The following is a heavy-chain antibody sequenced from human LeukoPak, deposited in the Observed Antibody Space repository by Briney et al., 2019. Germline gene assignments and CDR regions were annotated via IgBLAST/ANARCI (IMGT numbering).Heavy chain of an antibody. CDR2: TGLSSSYI. CDR3: ARERSYCSGATCSLDL. D-gene: IGHD2-15*01. J-gene: IGHJ5*02. Sequence: GGSLRLSCAASGFSLSIYDMVWVRQAPGKGLEWIASTGLSSSYIGYADSVKGRFTISRDNGENSVYLQMNSLKAEDTAVYFCARERSYCSGATCSLDLWGQGTLVTVSS. CDR1: GFSLSIYD. V-gene: IGHV3-21*01.